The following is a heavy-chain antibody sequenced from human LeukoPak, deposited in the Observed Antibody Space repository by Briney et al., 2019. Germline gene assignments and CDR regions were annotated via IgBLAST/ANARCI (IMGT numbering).Heavy chain of an antibody. CDR3: ARSTVVTRPFDY. CDR2: IYYSGST. CDR1: GGSISSSSYY. V-gene: IGHV4-39*07. Sequence: PSETLSLTCTVSGGSISSSSYYWGWIRQPPGKGLEWIGSIYYSGSTYYNPSLKSRVTISVDTSKNQFSLKLSPVTAADTAVYYCARSTVVTRPFDYWGQGTLVTVSS. D-gene: IGHD4-23*01. J-gene: IGHJ4*02.